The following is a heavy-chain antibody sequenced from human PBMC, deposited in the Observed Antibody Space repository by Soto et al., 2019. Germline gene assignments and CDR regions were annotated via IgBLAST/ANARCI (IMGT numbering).Heavy chain of an antibody. CDR2: ISAYNGNT. Sequence: GASVKVSCKASAYTFSWVRQAPGQGLEWMGWISAYNGNTKYAQKFQGRVTMTTDTSTGTAYMELRSLRSDDTAVYYCARQIDRSSYYHYAQDVSAQRTTVTGSS. V-gene: IGHV1-18*01. J-gene: IGHJ6*04. CDR3: ARQIDRSSYYHYAQDV. CDR1: AYT. D-gene: IGHD6-13*01.